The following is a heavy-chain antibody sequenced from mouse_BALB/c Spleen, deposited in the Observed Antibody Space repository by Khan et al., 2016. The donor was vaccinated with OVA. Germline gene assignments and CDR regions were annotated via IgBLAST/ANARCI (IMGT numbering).Heavy chain of an antibody. J-gene: IGHJ3*01. CDR1: GFTFSNYA. CDR3: ASHLTGSFAY. V-gene: IGHV5-6*01. D-gene: IGHD4-1*01. Sequence: EVMLVESGGDLMKPGGSLKLSCAASGFTFSNYAMSWVRRTPDKRLEWVATISSAGTYTYYPASVKGRFTISRNNAKNTLYLQMSSLKSEDTAMFYCASHLTGSFAYWGQGTLVTVSA. CDR2: ISSAGTYT.